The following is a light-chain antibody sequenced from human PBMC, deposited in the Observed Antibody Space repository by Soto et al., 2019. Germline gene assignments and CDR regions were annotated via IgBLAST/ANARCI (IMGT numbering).Light chain of an antibody. Sequence: AIQMTQSPSSLSASVEDRVTITCRASQDIGNDLGWYQQKPGKAPKLLIYGTSTLQSGVPSRFSGSGSCTGFSLTISSLQPEDFAAYYCLQDYTSPYTCGQGTKLEIK. V-gene: IGKV1-6*01. J-gene: IGKJ2*01. CDR3: LQDYTSPYT. CDR1: QDIGND. CDR2: GTS.